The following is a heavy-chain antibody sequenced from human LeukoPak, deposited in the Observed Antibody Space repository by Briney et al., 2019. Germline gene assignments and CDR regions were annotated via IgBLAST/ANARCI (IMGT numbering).Heavy chain of an antibody. CDR1: GYTFTSYY. CDR2: INPSGGST. D-gene: IGHD6-19*01. Sequence: ASVKVSCKASGYTFTSYYMHWVRQAPGQGLEWMGIINPSGGSTSYAQKFQGRVTMTRDTSTSTVYMELSSLRSEDTAVYYCARGLKQWLANKLSSEDYWGQGTLVTVSS. CDR3: ARGLKQWLANKLSSEDY. J-gene: IGHJ4*02. V-gene: IGHV1-46*01.